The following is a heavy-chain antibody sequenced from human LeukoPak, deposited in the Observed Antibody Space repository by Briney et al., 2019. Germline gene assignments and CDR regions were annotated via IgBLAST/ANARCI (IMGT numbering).Heavy chain of an antibody. D-gene: IGHD3-3*01. J-gene: IGHJ4*02. Sequence: PSETLSLTCTVSGGSISNYYWTWIRQPPGKGLEWIGYIYYRGSTNYNPSLKSRVTISVDTAKNQFSLKLSSVTAADTAVYYCARASHDFWSGYYAYWGQGILVTVSS. CDR2: IYYRGST. CDR3: ARASHDFWSGYYAY. V-gene: IGHV4-59*01. CDR1: GGSISNYY.